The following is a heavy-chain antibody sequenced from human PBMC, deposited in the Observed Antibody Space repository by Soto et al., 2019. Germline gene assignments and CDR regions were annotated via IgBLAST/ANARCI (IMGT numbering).Heavy chain of an antibody. CDR3: AKDLAPYGDYSDY. CDR2: ISGSGGST. D-gene: IGHD4-17*01. V-gene: IGHV3-23*01. J-gene: IGHJ4*02. CDR1: GFTFSSYA. Sequence: LRLSCAASGFTFSSYAMSWVRQAPGKGLEWVSAISGSGGSTYYADSVKGRFTISRDNSKNTLYLQMNSLRAEDTAVYYCAKDLAPYGDYSDYWGQGTLVTVSS.